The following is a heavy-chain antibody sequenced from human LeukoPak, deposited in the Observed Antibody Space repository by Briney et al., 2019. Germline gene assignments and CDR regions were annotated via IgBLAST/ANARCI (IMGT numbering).Heavy chain of an antibody. CDR1: GGSISSSSYY. CDR2: MYYSGST. J-gene: IGHJ4*02. V-gene: IGHV4-39*07. CDR3: ARSGGLWLLTYYFDY. D-gene: IGHD3-22*01. Sequence: SETLSLTCTVSGGSISSSSYYWGWIRQPPGKGPEWIGSMYYSGSTYYNPSLKSRVTISVDTSKNQLSLKLSSVTAADTAVYFCARSGGLWLLTYYFDYWGQGTLVTVSS.